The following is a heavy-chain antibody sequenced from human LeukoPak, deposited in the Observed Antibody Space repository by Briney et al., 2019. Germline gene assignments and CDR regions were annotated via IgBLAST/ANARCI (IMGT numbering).Heavy chain of an antibody. V-gene: IGHV4-38-2*01. CDR2: IYHSGST. D-gene: IGHD2-21*01. J-gene: IGHJ4*02. CDR3: ARLGAYRGGDCYSFDY. CDR1: GYSISSGYY. Sequence: SETLSLTCAVSGYSISSGYYWGWIRQPTGNGLEWIGSIYHSGSTYYNPSLKSRVTISVDTSKNQFSLKLSSVTAADTAVYYCARLGAYRGGDCYSFDYWGQGTLVTVSP.